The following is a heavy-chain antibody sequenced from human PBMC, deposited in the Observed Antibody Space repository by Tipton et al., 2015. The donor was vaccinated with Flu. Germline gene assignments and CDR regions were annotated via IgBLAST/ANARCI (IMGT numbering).Heavy chain of an antibody. CDR2: ISAYNGNT. Sequence: QMQLVQSGAEVKKPGASVKVSCKASGYTFTSYGISWVRQAPGQGLEWMGWISAYNGNTNYAQKLQGRVTMTTDTSTSTAYTELRSLRSDDTAVYYCARDRPYSGSYYYYGMDVWGQGTTVPVSS. CDR3: ARDRPYSGSYYYYGMDV. CDR1: GYTFTSYG. V-gene: IGHV1-18*01. J-gene: IGHJ6*02. D-gene: IGHD1-26*01.